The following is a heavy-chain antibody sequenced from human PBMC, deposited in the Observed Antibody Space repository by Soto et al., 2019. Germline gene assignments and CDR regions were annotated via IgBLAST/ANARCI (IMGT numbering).Heavy chain of an antibody. Sequence: QITLKESGPSLVKPTQTLTLTCTFSGFSLSTGGVGVGWIRQPPGKAREWLALIYWDDDKRYSPSLRSRLTVTKDTSKNQVVLTMTNMDPVDTATYYCAHSRCGGDCLQSYSSHYYYGMDVWGQGTTVTVSS. CDR2: IYWDDDK. D-gene: IGHD2-21*02. V-gene: IGHV2-5*02. J-gene: IGHJ6*02. CDR3: AHSRCGGDCLQSYSSHYYYGMDV. CDR1: GFSLSTGGVG.